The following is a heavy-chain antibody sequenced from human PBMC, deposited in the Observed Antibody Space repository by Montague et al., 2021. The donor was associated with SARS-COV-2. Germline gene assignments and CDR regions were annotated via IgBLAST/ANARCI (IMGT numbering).Heavy chain of an antibody. Sequence: SETLSLTCAVYGGSFSGFYWNWIRQPPGKGLEWIGEISNSGSTNYNPSLKSRVSMLVDTSKSQFSLKLSSVTAADTAVYYCARDVVTHLGTFNYWGRGTTVTVSS. CDR2: ISNSGST. V-gene: IGHV4-34*01. D-gene: IGHD2-21*02. J-gene: IGHJ4*02. CDR3: ARDVVTHLGTFNY. CDR1: GGSFSGFY.